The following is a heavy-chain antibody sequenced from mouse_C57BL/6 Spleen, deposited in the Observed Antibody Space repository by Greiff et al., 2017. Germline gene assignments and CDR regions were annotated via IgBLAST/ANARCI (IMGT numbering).Heavy chain of an antibody. V-gene: IGHV1-15*01. D-gene: IGHD1-1*01. CDR1: GYTFTDYE. CDR3: TRLGVITTVVGGKNYFDY. CDR2: IDPETGGT. Sequence: QVQLQQSGAELVRPGASVTLSCKASGYTFTDYEMHWVKQTPVHGLEWIGAIDPETGGTAYNQKFEGKAILTADKSSSTAYMELRSLTSEDSAVYYCTRLGVITTVVGGKNYFDYWGQGTTLTVSS. J-gene: IGHJ2*01.